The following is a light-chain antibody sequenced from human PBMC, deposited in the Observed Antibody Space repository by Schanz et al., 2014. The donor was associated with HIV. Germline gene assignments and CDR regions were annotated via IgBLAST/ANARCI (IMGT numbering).Light chain of an antibody. V-gene: IGKV3-20*01. Sequence: EIVMTQSPDTLSVSPGERATLSCRASQSIGNYLAWYQQKPGQAPRLVISDASTRATGIPDRFSGSGSGTDFTLTISRVEPEDYAVYHCQQYGSLPWTFGQGTKVEVK. CDR1: QSIGNY. CDR2: DAS. J-gene: IGKJ1*01. CDR3: QQYGSLPWT.